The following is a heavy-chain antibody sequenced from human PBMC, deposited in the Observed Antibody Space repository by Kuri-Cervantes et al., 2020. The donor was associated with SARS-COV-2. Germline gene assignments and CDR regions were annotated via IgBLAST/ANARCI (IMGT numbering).Heavy chain of an antibody. CDR1: GFTFNTYS. D-gene: IGHD1-26*01. V-gene: IGHV3-48*01. CDR3: ASDRVGASDC. CDR2: ISKGSDTI. Sequence: GESLKISCAASGFTFNTYSMDWVCLAPGKGLEWLAYISKGSDTIYYADSVKGRFTISRDNAKNSLYLQMNSLRAEDTAVYYCASDRVGASDCWGQGTLVTVSS. J-gene: IGHJ4*02.